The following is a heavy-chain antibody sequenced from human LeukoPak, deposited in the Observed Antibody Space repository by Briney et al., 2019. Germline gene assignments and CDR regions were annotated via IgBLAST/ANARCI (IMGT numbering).Heavy chain of an antibody. CDR2: ISAYNGNT. V-gene: IGHV1-18*01. Sequence: ASVKVSCKASGYTFTSYGISWVRQAPGQGLEWMGRISAYNGNTNYAQKLQGRVTMTADTSTSTAYMELRSLRSDDTAVYYCARHLSPQYYYDSSGYYYYYGMDVWGQGTTVTVSS. D-gene: IGHD3-22*01. CDR1: GYTFTSYG. CDR3: ARHLSPQYYYDSSGYYYYYGMDV. J-gene: IGHJ6*02.